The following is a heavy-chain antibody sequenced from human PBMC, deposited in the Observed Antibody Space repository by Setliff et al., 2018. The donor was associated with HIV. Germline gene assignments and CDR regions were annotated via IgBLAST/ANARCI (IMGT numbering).Heavy chain of an antibody. CDR3: TKGRLGQADY. V-gene: IGHV4-39*01. D-gene: IGHD4-17*01. Sequence: KPSETLSLTCTVSGGSISSSSYYWGWIRQPPGKGLEWIGSIYYRGNTYYNPSLKSRVTISVDTSKNQFSLKLRSVTAADTAVYFCTKGRLGQADYWGQGTLVTVSS. CDR2: IYYRGNT. CDR1: GGSISSSSYY. J-gene: IGHJ4*02.